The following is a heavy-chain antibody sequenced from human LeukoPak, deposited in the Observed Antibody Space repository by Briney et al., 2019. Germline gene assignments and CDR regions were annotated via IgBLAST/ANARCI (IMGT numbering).Heavy chain of an antibody. J-gene: IGHJ4*02. CDR1: GFTVSSIH. V-gene: IGHV3-53*01. D-gene: IGHD6-13*01. CDR2: TYTGGNS. Sequence: GGSLRLSCEASGFTVSSIHMVWVRQAPGKGLEWVSVTYTGGNSYYADSVKGRFIISRDISKNTLYLQMNSLRAEDSALYYCARDMTITGADDYWGQGTRVTVSS. CDR3: ARDMTITGADDY.